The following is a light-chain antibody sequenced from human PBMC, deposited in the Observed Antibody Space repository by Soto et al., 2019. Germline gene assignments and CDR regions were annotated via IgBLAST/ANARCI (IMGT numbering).Light chain of an antibody. CDR2: VAS. CDR3: QQYGSSLFT. Sequence: EIVLTQSPGTLSLSPGEKDTIYCRASQSVTSNYLAWYQQKAGQAPRLLVYVASSRATGIPDRFSGSGSGTDFTLTISRLEPEDFAVYYCQQYGSSLFTFGGGTKVDIK. CDR1: QSVTSNY. J-gene: IGKJ4*01. V-gene: IGKV3-20*01.